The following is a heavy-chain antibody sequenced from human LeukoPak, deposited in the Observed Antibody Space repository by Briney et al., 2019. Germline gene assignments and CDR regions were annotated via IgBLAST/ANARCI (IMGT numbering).Heavy chain of an antibody. J-gene: IGHJ4*02. Sequence: GGSLRLSCAASGFTFSSYSMHWVRQAPGKGLEWVADISYDGSNKYYADSVKGRFTISRDNSKNTLYLQMNSLRAEDTAVYYCARDRRVVTIRYYSDYWGQGPLSPSPQ. D-gene: IGHD3-3*01. CDR3: ARDRRVVTIRYYSDY. V-gene: IGHV3-30-3*01. CDR1: GFTFSSYS. CDR2: ISYDGSNK.